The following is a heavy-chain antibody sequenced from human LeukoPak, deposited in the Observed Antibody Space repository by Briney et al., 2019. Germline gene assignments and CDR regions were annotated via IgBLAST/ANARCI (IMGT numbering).Heavy chain of an antibody. CDR1: GYTFTNSY. J-gene: IGHJ6*03. V-gene: IGHV1-46*01. CDR2: INPDGGNT. D-gene: IGHD2-2*01. Sequence: ASVKVSCKASGYTFTNSYIHWVRQAPGQVLEWMGLINPDGGNTNYAQNFQGRVTLTRDTSTSTVYMELSSLRSEDTAVYYCARDRGYCSSTSCYGLDYYYYYMDVWGKGTTVTISS. CDR3: ARDRGYCSSTSCYGLDYYYYYMDV.